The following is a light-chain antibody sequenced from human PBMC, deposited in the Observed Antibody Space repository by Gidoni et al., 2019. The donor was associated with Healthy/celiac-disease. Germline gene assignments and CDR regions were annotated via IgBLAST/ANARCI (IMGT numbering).Light chain of an antibody. Sequence: DIQMNQSPSSLSASVGDRVTITFRASQSISSYLNWYQQKPGKAPKLLIYAASSLQSGVPSRFSGSGSGTDFTLTISSLQPEDFATYYCQQCYSTPVEFGQGTKVEIK. CDR3: QQCYSTPVE. J-gene: IGKJ1*01. V-gene: IGKV1-39*01. CDR1: QSISSY. CDR2: AAS.